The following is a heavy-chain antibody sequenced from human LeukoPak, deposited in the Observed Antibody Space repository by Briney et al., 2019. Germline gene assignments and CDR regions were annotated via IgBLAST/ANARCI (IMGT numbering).Heavy chain of an antibody. V-gene: IGHV4-34*01. CDR3: ARAPPGLTIFGVVTSRAADY. CDR1: GGSFSGYY. CDR2: INHSGST. Sequence: SSETLSLTCAVYGGSFSGYYWSWIRQPPGKGLEWIGEINHSGSTNYNPSLKSRVTISVDTSKNQFSLKLSSVTAAVTAVYYCARAPPGLTIFGVVTSRAADYWGQGTLVTVSS. J-gene: IGHJ4*02. D-gene: IGHD3-3*01.